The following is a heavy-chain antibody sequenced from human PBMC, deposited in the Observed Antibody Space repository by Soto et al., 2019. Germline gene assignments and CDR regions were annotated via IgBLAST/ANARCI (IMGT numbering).Heavy chain of an antibody. CDR2: IYPGDSDT. CDR1: GYSFTSYW. D-gene: IGHD6-13*01. CDR3: ARTAAAGKYYYGMDV. V-gene: IGHV5-51*01. J-gene: IGHJ6*02. Sequence: GESLKISCKGSGYSFTSYWIGWVRQMPGKGLESMGIIYPGDSDTRYSPSFQGQVTNSADKSISTAFLQWSCLKASDTAMYYCARTAAAGKYYYGMDVWGQGTTVTVSS.